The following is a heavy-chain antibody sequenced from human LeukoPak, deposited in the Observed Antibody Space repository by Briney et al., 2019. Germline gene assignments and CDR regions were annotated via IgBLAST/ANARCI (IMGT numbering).Heavy chain of an antibody. Sequence: GGSLRLSCAASGFTFSNFAMSWVRQAPVKGLEWVSTITGGGGSTYYADSVKGRFTISRDNSKNTLFLQMNSLRAEDTAVYYCGKEIRGVNWGQGTLVTVSS. D-gene: IGHD3-10*01. J-gene: IGHJ4*02. CDR3: GKEIRGVN. CDR2: ITGGGGST. CDR1: GFTFSNFA. V-gene: IGHV3-23*01.